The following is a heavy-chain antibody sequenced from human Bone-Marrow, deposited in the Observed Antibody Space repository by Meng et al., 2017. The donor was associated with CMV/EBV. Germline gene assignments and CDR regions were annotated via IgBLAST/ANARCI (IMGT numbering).Heavy chain of an antibody. V-gene: IGHV3-20*04. J-gene: IGHJ6*02. D-gene: IGHD5/OR15-5a*01. CDR2: INRNGDRT. Sequence: GESLKISCSASGFTFDDYGMSWVRQVPGKGLEWVSGINRNGDRTGYADSVKGRFTISRDNSKNALYLQMHSLRAEDSAMYYCARAPRSTVFRGIDVWGQGTTVTVSS. CDR1: GFTFDDYG. CDR3: ARAPRSTVFRGIDV.